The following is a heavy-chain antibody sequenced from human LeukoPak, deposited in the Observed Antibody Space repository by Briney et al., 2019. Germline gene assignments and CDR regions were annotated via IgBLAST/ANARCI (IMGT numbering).Heavy chain of an antibody. D-gene: IGHD1-26*01. CDR1: GFTFSSYW. V-gene: IGHV3-74*01. CDR2: INSDGISQ. CDR3: VRGWAERSGSSFYFDY. Sequence: GGSLRLSCAASGFTFSSYWMRWVRHAPGKGPVWVSRINSDGISQSYADTVKGRFTISRGNAKNTLYLRMNSLRVEDTAVYYCVRGWAERSGSSFYFDYWGQGTLVTVSS. J-gene: IGHJ4*02.